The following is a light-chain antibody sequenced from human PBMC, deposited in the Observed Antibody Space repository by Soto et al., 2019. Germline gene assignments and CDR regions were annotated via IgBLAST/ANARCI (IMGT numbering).Light chain of an antibody. CDR3: QQYGGSPRVS. Sequence: EIVLTQYPGALSLSPGERATLSCRASQTVSDNYLAWYQQKPGQAPRLLIDGASNRSTGIPDRLNGSGSGTHCTLTISRLEPEDFAVYYWQQYGGSPRVSFGGGTKVEI. CDR1: QTVSDNY. CDR2: GAS. V-gene: IGKV3-20*01. J-gene: IGKJ4*01.